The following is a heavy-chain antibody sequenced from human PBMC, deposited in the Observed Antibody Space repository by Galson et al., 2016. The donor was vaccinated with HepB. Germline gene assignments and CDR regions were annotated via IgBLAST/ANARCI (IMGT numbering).Heavy chain of an antibody. Sequence: SETLSLTCTVSGGSVSSGTYHWTWIRQPPGKGLEWIGYIYNIGSSNYNPNYNPSLKSRVTISVDTSNNQFSLKLSSVTAADTAIYYCATVISGLSEFYWGPGTLVTVTS. CDR2: IYNIGSSNYNP. D-gene: IGHD6-19*01. CDR3: ATVISGLSEFY. CDR1: GGSVSSGTYH. V-gene: IGHV4-61*01. J-gene: IGHJ4*02.